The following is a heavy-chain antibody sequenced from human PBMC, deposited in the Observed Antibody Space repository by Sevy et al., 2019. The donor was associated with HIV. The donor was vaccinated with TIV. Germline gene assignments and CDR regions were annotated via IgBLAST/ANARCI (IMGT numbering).Heavy chain of an antibody. D-gene: IGHD3-10*01. V-gene: IGHV4-39*01. J-gene: IGHJ6*02. Sequence: SETLSLTCIVSGGSISSDSYYWGWIRQPPGKGLEWIGSIYYTGSTYYNPSLKSRVTISSDTSKNQFSLGLSSVTAAETALYFCAGPSSLYYYYAMDVWGQGTTVTVSS. CDR1: GGSISSDSYY. CDR2: IYYTGST. CDR3: AGPSSLYYYYAMDV.